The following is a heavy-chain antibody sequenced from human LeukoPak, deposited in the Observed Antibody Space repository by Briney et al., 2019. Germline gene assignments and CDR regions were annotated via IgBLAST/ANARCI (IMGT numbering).Heavy chain of an antibody. D-gene: IGHD5-24*01. Sequence: PGGSLRLSCEVSGSTFRNYWMHWFRQAPGKGLEWLACIRRDGSERYYADSVRGRFTISTDSAKNSLFLQMNSLRAEDTAVYYCESRQTDPTIVNGFWGQGTLVTVSS. J-gene: IGHJ4*02. CDR2: IRRDGSER. CDR3: ESRQTDPTIVNGF. CDR1: GSTFRNYW. V-gene: IGHV3-7*01.